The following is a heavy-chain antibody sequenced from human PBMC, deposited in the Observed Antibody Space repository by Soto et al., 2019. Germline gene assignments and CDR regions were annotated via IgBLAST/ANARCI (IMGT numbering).Heavy chain of an antibody. CDR2: ITGSGSAFI. J-gene: IGHJ5*02. Sequence: GRSLRLPCAASGFIFNNYAMGWVRQAPGKGLEWVSAITGSGSAFIKYADSVKGRFSISRDNAKNSVSLQMNSLRAEDTAMYYCTRDQGGSYDSWFDPWGRGTLVTVSS. CDR1: GFIFNNYA. CDR3: TRDQGGSYDSWFDP. D-gene: IGHD1-26*01. V-gene: IGHV3-21*01.